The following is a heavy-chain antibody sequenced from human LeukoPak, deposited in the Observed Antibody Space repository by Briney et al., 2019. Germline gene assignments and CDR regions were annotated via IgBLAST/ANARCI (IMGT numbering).Heavy chain of an antibody. V-gene: IGHV3-53*01. CDR2: IYSGGST. D-gene: IGHD6-19*01. J-gene: IGHJ6*02. CDR1: EFTFSGYA. Sequence: GGSLRLSCAASEFTFSGYAMHWVRQAPGKGLEWVSVIYSGGSTYYADSVKGRFTISRDNSKNTLYLQMNSLRAEDTAVYYCARDPSRSYSSGWPYYYGMDVWGQGTTVTVSS. CDR3: ARDPSRSYSSGWPYYYGMDV.